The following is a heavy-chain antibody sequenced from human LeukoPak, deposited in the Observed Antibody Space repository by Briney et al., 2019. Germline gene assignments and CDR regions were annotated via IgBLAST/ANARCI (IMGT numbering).Heavy chain of an antibody. J-gene: IGHJ4*02. Sequence: PSETLSLTCTVSGGSISSYYWTWIRQPPGKGLEWIGYIYYSGSTSYNPSLMSRVTFSVDTSRNQFSLRLTSVTAADTAVYYCVRVSSGSRRDGYNVVDYWGQGTLVTVSS. V-gene: IGHV4-59*01. CDR2: IYYSGST. CDR1: GGSISSYY. D-gene: IGHD5-24*01. CDR3: VRVSSGSRRDGYNVVDY.